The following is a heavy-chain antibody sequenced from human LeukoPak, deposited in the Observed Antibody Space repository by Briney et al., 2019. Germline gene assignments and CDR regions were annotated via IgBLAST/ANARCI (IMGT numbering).Heavy chain of an antibody. CDR3: ARDMGDIVVVVAAPAGGIGY. D-gene: IGHD2-15*01. V-gene: IGHV1-69*13. Sequence: SVKVSCKASGGTFSNYGISWVRQAPGQGLECMGGIIPIFGKANYAQKFQGRVTITADESTSTAYMELSSLRAEDTAVYYCARDMGDIVVVVAAPAGGIGYWGQGTLVTVSS. J-gene: IGHJ4*02. CDR2: IIPIFGKA. CDR1: GGTFSNYG.